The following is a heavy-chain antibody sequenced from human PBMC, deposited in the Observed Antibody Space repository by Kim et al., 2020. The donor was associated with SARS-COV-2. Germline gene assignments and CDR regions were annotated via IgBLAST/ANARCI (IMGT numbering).Heavy chain of an antibody. V-gene: IGHV1-69*02. CDR3: ARNKYDYSSYYYMDV. J-gene: IGHJ6*03. Sequence: QKSQGRVTITADKSTSTAYMELSSLRSEDTAVYYCARNKYDYSSYYYMDVWGKGTTVTVSS. D-gene: IGHD2-2*01.